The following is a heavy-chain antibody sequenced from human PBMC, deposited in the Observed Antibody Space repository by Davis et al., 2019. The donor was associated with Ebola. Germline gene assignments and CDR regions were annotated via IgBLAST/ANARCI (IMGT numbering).Heavy chain of an antibody. CDR2: ISSSGTTI. CDR1: GFLFSNYE. D-gene: IGHD5-18*01. J-gene: IGHJ4*02. Sequence: PGGSLRLSCAASGFLFSNYEMNWVRQAPGKGLEWVSYISSSGTTIYYADSVRGRFTISRDNAKNSLYLQMNTLRVEDTAIYYCVPGTWIRGQGTLVTVSS. CDR3: VPGTWI. V-gene: IGHV3-48*03.